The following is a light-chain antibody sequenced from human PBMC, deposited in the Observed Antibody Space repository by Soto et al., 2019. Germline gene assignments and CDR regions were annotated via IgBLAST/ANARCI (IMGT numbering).Light chain of an antibody. V-gene: IGKV1-33*01. Sequence: DIQMTQSPSSLSASVGDRVTIACQANQDIGNYLNWYQQKPGKAPRLLIYDASNLEIGVPSRFSGSGSGKDFTSTISNLQPEDIAPYYCQQYDTLPPYTFGQGTKVELK. CDR3: QQYDTLPPYT. J-gene: IGKJ2*01. CDR2: DAS. CDR1: QDIGNY.